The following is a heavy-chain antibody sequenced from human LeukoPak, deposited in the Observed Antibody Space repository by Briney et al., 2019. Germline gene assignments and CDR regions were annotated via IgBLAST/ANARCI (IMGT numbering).Heavy chain of an antibody. J-gene: IGHJ6*02. CDR2: ISSSGATI. Sequence: HTGGSLRLSCAASGFTFRDYDMNWVRQAPGKGLEWVSYISSSGATIYSADSVKGRFTISRDNAKISLYLQMTSLRAEDTAVYFCARLYRDTAGSLAGMDVWGRGTTVAVSS. CDR1: GFTFRDYD. CDR3: ARLYRDTAGSLAGMDV. D-gene: IGHD3-16*02. V-gene: IGHV3-48*03.